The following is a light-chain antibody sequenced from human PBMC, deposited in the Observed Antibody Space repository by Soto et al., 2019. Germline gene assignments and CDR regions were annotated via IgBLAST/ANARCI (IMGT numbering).Light chain of an antibody. CDR2: EVT. CDR3: SSYTTSSTRV. CDR1: SSDIGIYKY. J-gene: IGLJ1*01. Sequence: QSALTQPASVSGSPGQSIAISCTGSSSDIGIYKYVSWYQQHPGKVPKLIIYEVTNRPSGVSNRFSGSKSGNTASLTISGLQAEDEADYYCSSYTTSSTRVFGTGTKVPVL. V-gene: IGLV2-14*01.